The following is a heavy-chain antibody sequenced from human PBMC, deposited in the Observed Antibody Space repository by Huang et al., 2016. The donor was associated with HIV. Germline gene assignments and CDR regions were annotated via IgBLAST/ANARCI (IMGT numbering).Heavy chain of an antibody. CDR1: GYTFSRYG. CDR2: ISAYNGTT. D-gene: IGHD3-22*01. CDR3: ARGVYSSGYYPLFDY. J-gene: IGHJ4*02. V-gene: IGHV1-18*01. Sequence: QVQLVQSGGEVKKPGASVKVSCKASGYTFSRYGVSWVRQAPGQGLEWMEWISAYNGTTQNEQTLQGRVTMTTDTTTSTAYMELRSLRSDDTAEYYCARGVYSSGYYPLFDYWGQGTLVTVTS.